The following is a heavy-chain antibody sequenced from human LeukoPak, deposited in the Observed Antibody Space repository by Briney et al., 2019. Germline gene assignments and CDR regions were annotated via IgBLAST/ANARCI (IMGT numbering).Heavy chain of an antibody. D-gene: IGHD5-12*01. CDR2: INHSGST. CDR3: AKGIVATRDAFDI. Sequence: SETLSLTCAVYGGSFSGYYWSWIRQPPGKGLEWIGEINHSGSTNYKPSLKSRLTISGDTSKNQFSLKLSSVTAADTAVYYCAKGIVATRDAFDIWGQGTMVTVSS. J-gene: IGHJ3*02. CDR1: GGSFSGYY. V-gene: IGHV4-34*01.